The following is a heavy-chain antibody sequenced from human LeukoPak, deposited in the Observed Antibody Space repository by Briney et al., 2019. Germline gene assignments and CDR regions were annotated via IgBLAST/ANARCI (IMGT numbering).Heavy chain of an antibody. J-gene: IGHJ4*02. D-gene: IGHD6-6*01. Sequence: ASVKVSCKASGYTFTGYYLHWVRQAPGQGLEWMGWINPNSAGTNYAQKFQGRVTMTGDTSISAAYMELSRLRSDDTAVYYCARDRNLAAPLDYWGQGTLVTVSS. CDR3: ARDRNLAAPLDY. CDR1: GYTFTGYY. V-gene: IGHV1-2*02. CDR2: INPNSAGT.